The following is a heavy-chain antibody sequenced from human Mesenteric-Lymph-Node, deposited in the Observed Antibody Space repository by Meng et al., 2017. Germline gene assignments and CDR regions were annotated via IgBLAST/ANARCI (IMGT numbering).Heavy chain of an antibody. CDR2: ISNTGSIT. CDR1: GFSFSDYF. Sequence: QVQLVEAGGGLVQPGGSLRLSCAASGFSFSDYFMTWIRQAPGKGLEWLSYISNTGSITYHADSVKGRFSISRDNAKNSLYLQMNSLRPEDTAVYYCARGGDDGVDFWGQGTLVTVSS. D-gene: IGHD5-24*01. V-gene: IGHV3-11*01. J-gene: IGHJ4*02. CDR3: ARGGDDGVDF.